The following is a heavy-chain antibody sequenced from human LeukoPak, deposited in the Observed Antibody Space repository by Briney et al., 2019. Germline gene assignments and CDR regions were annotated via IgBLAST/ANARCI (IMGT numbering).Heavy chain of an antibody. V-gene: IGHV1-2*02. CDR3: ARVIFYYDSSGYYGQEYYYMDV. Sequence: RASVKVSCKASGYTFTGYYMHWVRQAPGQGLEWRGWINPNSGGTNYAQKFQGRVTMTRDTCISTAYMELRRLRSDDTAVYYCARVIFYYDSSGYYGQEYYYMDVWGKGTTVTVSS. CDR1: GYTFTGYY. CDR2: INPNSGGT. J-gene: IGHJ6*03. D-gene: IGHD3-22*01.